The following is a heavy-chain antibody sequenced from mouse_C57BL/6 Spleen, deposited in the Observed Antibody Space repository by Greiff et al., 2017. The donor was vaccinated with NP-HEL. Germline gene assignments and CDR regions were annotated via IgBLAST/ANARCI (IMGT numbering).Heavy chain of an antibody. CDR1: GFNIKNTY. D-gene: IGHD1-1*01. CDR3: AREFVTSVVAMNYWYFDV. CDR2: IDPANGST. Sequence: EVQLQQSVAELVRPGASVKLSCTASGFNIKNTYMHWVKQRPEQGLEWIGRIDPANGSTKYAPKFQGKATLTADKPSNTAYLQLSSLTSEDTAIYSCAREFVTSVVAMNYWYFDVWGTGTTVTVSS. J-gene: IGHJ1*03. V-gene: IGHV14-3*01.